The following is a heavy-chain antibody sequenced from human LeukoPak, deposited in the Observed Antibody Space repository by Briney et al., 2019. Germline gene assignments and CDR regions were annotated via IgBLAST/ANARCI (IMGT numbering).Heavy chain of an antibody. Sequence: PGGSLRLSCAASGFTFSSYAMNWVRQAPGKGVEGVSSISGSGGSTYYADSVKGRFTISRDNSKNTLYLQMNSLRAEDTAVYYCAKALGGSGSIFDYWGQGTPVTVSS. CDR1: GFTFSSYA. CDR3: AKALGGSGSIFDY. D-gene: IGHD3-10*01. J-gene: IGHJ4*02. V-gene: IGHV3-23*01. CDR2: ISGSGGST.